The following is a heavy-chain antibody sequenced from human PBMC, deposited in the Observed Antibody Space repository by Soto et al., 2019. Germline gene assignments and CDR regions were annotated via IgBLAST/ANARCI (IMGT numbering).Heavy chain of an antibody. J-gene: IGHJ6*02. V-gene: IGHV3-33*01. D-gene: IGHD1-26*01. Sequence: QVQRVESGGGVVQPGRSLRLSCAASGFTFSNYGMHWVRQAPGKGLEWVAIIWYDGSNDYYVDSVKGRFTISRDNSKNTLSLQMNSLRAEDTAVYYCARDRWEFHLFYYGLDVWGPETTVTVSS. CDR2: IWYDGSND. CDR1: GFTFSNYG. CDR3: ARDRWEFHLFYYGLDV.